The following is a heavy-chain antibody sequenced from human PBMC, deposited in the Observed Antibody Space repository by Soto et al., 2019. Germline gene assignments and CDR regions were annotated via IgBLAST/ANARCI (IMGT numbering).Heavy chain of an antibody. CDR3: ARGAVHAWVVAAAGTLVY. J-gene: IGHJ4*02. CDR1: GGTFSSYA. CDR2: IIPIFGTA. D-gene: IGHD6-13*01. V-gene: IGHV1-69*01. Sequence: QVQLVQSGAEVKKPGSSVKVSCKASGGTFSSYAISWVRQAPGQGLEWMGGIIPIFGTANYAQKFQGRVTITADESTSTGDMELSSLRSEDTAVYFCARGAVHAWVVAAAGTLVYWGQGTLVTVCS.